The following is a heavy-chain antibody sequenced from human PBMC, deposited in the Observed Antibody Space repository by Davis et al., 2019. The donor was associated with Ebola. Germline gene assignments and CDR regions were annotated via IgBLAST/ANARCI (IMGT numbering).Heavy chain of an antibody. CDR3: ARHVNGDFWYFDL. D-gene: IGHD4-17*01. CDR2: IYRDERT. V-gene: IGHV3-53*01. CDR1: GFIVSDKY. Sequence: GGSLRLSCAASGFIVSDKYMSWVRQAQGKGLEWVSVIYRDERTYYADSVKGRFTVSRDNSENMLYLQMSTLRAEDTAVYYCARHVNGDFWYFDLWGRGTRVTVSS. J-gene: IGHJ2*01.